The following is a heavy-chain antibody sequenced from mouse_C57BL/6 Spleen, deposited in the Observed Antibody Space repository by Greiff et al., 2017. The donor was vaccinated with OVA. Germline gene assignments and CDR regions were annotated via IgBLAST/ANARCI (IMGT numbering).Heavy chain of an antibody. CDR3: ARYYYGSSPYVDY. J-gene: IGHJ2*01. Sequence: VKLQESGAELARPGASVKLSCKASGYTFTSYGISWLNQRTGQGLEWIGEIYPRSGNTYYNEKFKDKATLTADKSSSTAYMELRSLTSEDSAVYFCARYYYGSSPYVDYWGQGTTLTVSS. CDR2: IYPRSGNT. D-gene: IGHD1-1*01. V-gene: IGHV1-81*01. CDR1: GYTFTSYG.